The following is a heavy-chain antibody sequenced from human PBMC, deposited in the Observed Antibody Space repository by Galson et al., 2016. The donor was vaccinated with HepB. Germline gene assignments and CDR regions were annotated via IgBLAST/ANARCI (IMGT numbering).Heavy chain of an antibody. CDR2: ITGSGGDT. CDR3: AKDEFRGESGSHQGSYFGMNV. V-gene: IGHV3-23*01. CDR1: GVAFTSYA. D-gene: IGHD3-10*01. J-gene: IGHJ6*02. Sequence: SLRLSCAASGVAFTSYAMTWVRQVPGKGLEWVSSITGSGGDTYYVDSVKGRFSISRDNSKTTLYLQMNNVRAEDTAVYYCAKDEFRGESGSHQGSYFGMNVWGQGTTVTVSS.